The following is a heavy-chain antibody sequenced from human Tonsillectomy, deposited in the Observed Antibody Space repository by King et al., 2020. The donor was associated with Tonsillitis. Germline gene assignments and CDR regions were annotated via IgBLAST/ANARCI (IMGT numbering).Heavy chain of an antibody. J-gene: IGHJ4*02. V-gene: IGHV4-59*08. CDR1: GGSISSYY. CDR3: ASSRAFGGVIPVDY. D-gene: IGHD3-16*02. Sequence: QLQESGPGLVKPSETLSLTCTVSGGSISSYYWSWIRQPPGKGLEWIGDIYYSGSTNYNPSLKSRVTISVDTSKNQFSLKLSSVTAADTAVYYCASSRAFGGVIPVDYWGQGTLVTVSS. CDR2: IYYSGST.